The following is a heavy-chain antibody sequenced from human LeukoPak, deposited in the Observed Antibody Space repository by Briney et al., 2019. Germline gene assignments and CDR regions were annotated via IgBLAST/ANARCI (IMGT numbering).Heavy chain of an antibody. J-gene: IGHJ4*02. CDR3: GRLDPGGGYSLYYFDY. CDR2: ISSSSSYI. CDR1: GFAFRSYS. D-gene: IGHD6-13*01. V-gene: IGHV3-21*01. Sequence: PGRSLRLSCAASGFAFRSYSMIWVRQAPGRGLEWVSSISSSSSYIYYADSVKGRFTISRDNAKSSLYLQMNSLRAEDTAVYYCGRLDPGGGYSLYYFDYWGQGTLVTVSS.